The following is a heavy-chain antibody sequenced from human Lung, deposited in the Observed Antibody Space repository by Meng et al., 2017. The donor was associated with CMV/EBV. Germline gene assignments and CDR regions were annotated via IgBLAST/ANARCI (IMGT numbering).Heavy chain of an antibody. CDR3: LRRSGGSV. CDR2: IPHRGSS. CDR1: GCSISNHMW. Sequence: VPLLQSRPASGNPSDTLSLPSSVPGCSISNHMWWVLVRHPPGKGLEWIGEIPHRGSSAYNPPLKSRVSMSIDKSKNQFSLKLTSVTAADTAVYHCLRRSGGSVWGQGTLVTVSS. J-gene: IGHJ1*01. V-gene: IGHV4-4*02. D-gene: IGHD3-10*01.